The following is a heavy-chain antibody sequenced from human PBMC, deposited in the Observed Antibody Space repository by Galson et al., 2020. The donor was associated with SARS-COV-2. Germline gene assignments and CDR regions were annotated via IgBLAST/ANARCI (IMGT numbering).Heavy chain of an antibody. V-gene: IGHV3-64D*08. Sequence: TGGSLRLSCSASGFTFSTYPMHWVRQAPGKGLEYVSAISSNGGNTYHANSVKGRFTISRDNSKNTLYLQMSTLRPEDTAVYYCVGNVVPAATLYYYGLDVWGQGTTVTVSS. CDR3: VGNVVPAATLYYYGLDV. CDR1: GFTFSTYP. CDR2: ISSNGGNT. J-gene: IGHJ6*02. D-gene: IGHD2-2*01.